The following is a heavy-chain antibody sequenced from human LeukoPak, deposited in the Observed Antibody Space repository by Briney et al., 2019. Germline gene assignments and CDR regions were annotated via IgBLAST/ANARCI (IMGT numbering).Heavy chain of an antibody. CDR2: ISSSSSYI. CDR1: GFTFSSYS. D-gene: IGHD2-2*01. CDR3: ARASFVVVPAAISYFDY. V-gene: IGHV3-21*01. Sequence: GGSLRLSCAASGFTFSSYSMNWVRQAPGKGLEWVSSISSSSSYIYYADSVKGRFTISRDNAKNSLYLQMNSLRAEDTAVYYCARASFVVVPAAISYFDYWGQGTLVTVSS. J-gene: IGHJ4*02.